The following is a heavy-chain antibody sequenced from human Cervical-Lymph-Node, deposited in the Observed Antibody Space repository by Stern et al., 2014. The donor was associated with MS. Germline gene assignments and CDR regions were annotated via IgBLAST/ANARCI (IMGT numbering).Heavy chain of an antibody. Sequence: EVQLVESGGGLVQPGGSLRLSCAASEFTFSKYWMHWVRQVPGQGLVWVSRINRDGSSPSYADSVKGRFTISRDNAKNTVYLQMDSLRADDTAVYYCATLTGGGSCFSPYCPDYWGRGSLVTVSS. CDR1: EFTFSKYW. V-gene: IGHV3-74*01. CDR3: ATLTGGGSCFSPYCPDY. CDR2: INRDGSSP. J-gene: IGHJ4*02. D-gene: IGHD2-15*01.